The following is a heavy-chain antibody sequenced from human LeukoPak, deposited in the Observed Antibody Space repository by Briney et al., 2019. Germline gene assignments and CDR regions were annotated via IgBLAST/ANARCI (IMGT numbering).Heavy chain of an antibody. CDR1: GGSISSYY. D-gene: IGHD6-13*01. CDR3: ARVVSMLVRAFDI. CDR2: IYHSGST. J-gene: IGHJ3*02. V-gene: IGHV4-59*12. Sequence: SETLSLTCIVSGGSISSYYWSWIRQPPGKGLEWIGEIYHSGSTNYNPSLKSRVTISVDKSKNQFSLKLSSVTAADTAVYYCARVVSMLVRAFDIWGQGTMVTVSS.